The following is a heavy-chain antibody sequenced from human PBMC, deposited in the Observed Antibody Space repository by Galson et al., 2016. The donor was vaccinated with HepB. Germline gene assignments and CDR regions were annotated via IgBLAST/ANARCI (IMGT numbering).Heavy chain of an antibody. D-gene: IGHD5-12*01. Sequence: SVKVSCKASGYTSTKYIMHWVRQAPGQRPEWMGWINAGNGNTKYSQKFQGRVTITTDTSANTAYMDLSSLTSEDLAVYYCARGWDGGHDFDYWGQGTLVTVSS. CDR2: INAGNGNT. J-gene: IGHJ4*02. V-gene: IGHV1-3*01. CDR3: ARGWDGGHDFDY. CDR1: GYTSTKYI.